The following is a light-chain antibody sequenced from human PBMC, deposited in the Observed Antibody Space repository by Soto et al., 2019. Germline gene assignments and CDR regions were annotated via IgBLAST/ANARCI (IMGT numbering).Light chain of an antibody. CDR3: QQRRYWPVT. V-gene: IGKV3-11*01. J-gene: IGKJ1*01. CDR1: QSVSSY. CDR2: DAS. Sequence: ELVLTQSPAILSMSPGERATLSCRASQSVSSYFAWYQQKPGQAPRLLIYDASNRATGVPARFSGSGSGTDFALTISSLEPEDFAGYYCQQRRYWPVTFGQGTKVEIK.